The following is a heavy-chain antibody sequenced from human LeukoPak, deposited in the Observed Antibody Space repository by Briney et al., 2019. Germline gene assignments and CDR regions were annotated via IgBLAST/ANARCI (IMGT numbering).Heavy chain of an antibody. V-gene: IGHV3-23*01. Sequence: PGGSLRLSCAASGFTFGSYAMYWVRQAPGKGLEWVSGIFGSGGSAHYADSVKGRFTISRDKSKNTVYLQMDSLRVEDTAIYYCAKGSSGYFADLWGQGTLVTVSS. CDR3: AKGSSGYFADL. J-gene: IGHJ5*02. CDR1: GFTFGSYA. D-gene: IGHD3-22*01. CDR2: IFGSGGSA.